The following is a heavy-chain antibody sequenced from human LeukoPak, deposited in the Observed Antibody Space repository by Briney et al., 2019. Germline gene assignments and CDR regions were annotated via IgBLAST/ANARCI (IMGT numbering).Heavy chain of an antibody. D-gene: IGHD6-6*01. CDR3: ARLKSTISSGWFDP. V-gene: IGHV1-2*02. Sequence: ASVKVSCKASGYTFTGYYMHWVRQAPGQGLEWMGWINPNSGGTSYAQKFQGRVTMTRDTSVSTVYMELRRLKSDDTAVYYCARLKSTISSGWFDPWGQGTLVTVSS. CDR2: INPNSGGT. CDR1: GYTFTGYY. J-gene: IGHJ5*02.